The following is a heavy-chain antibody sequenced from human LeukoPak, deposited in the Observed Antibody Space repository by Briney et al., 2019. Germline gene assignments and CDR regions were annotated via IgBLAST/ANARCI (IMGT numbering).Heavy chain of an antibody. J-gene: IGHJ4*02. Sequence: GGSLRLSYAASGFTVSSNYMSWVRQAPGKGLEWVSVIYTGGSTYYADSVKGRFTISGDNSKNTLYLQMSSLRAEDTAVYYCARFSSGSFDYWGQGTLVTVSS. D-gene: IGHD1-26*01. CDR2: IYTGGST. V-gene: IGHV3-53*01. CDR3: ARFSSGSFDY. CDR1: GFTVSSNY.